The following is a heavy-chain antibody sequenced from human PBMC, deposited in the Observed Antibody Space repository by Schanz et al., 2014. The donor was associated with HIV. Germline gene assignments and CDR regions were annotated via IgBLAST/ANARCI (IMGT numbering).Heavy chain of an antibody. D-gene: IGHD3-16*01. V-gene: IGHV3-7*01. CDR3: ARDGGEV. J-gene: IGHJ6*02. CDR1: GFTFNNYG. CDR2: IKEDGSEK. Sequence: EVHLVESGGGLVKPGGSLRLSCAASGFTFNNYGIHWVRQAPGKGLEWVANIKEDGSEKYHADSVKGRFTISRDNAKNSLCLQMESLRAEDTAVYYCARDGGEVWGQGTTVTVS.